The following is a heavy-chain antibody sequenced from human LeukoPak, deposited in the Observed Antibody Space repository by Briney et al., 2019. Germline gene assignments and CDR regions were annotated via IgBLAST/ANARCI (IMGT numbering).Heavy chain of an antibody. D-gene: IGHD3-9*01. J-gene: IGHJ3*02. CDR1: GYTFTSYD. Sequence: GASVKVSCKASGYTFTSYDINWVRQATGQGLEWMGWMNPNSGNTGYAQKFQGRVTMTRDTSISTAYMELSRLRSDDTAVYYCARFVHYDILTGYYFFGRFKDTSVGPPDAFDIWGQGTMVTVSS. CDR2: MNPNSGNT. CDR3: ARFVHYDILTGYYFFGRFKDTSVGPPDAFDI. V-gene: IGHV1-8*01.